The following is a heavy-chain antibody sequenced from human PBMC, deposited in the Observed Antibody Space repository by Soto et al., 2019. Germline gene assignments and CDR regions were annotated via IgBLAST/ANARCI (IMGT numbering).Heavy chain of an antibody. CDR2: FFYNGST. J-gene: IGHJ6*03. CDR1: GGSISHYF. CDR3: ARDRYMDV. Sequence: QVQLQESGPGLVKPSETLSLTCTVSGGSISHYFWSWIRQPPGKGLEWSGYFFYNGSTNYNPSLKSRVTISADTSKSQFSLKLSSVTAADTAVYYCARDRYMDVWGKGTTVTVSS. V-gene: IGHV4-59*01.